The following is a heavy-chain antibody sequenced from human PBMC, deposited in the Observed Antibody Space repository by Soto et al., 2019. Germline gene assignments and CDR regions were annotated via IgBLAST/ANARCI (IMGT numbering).Heavy chain of an antibody. Sequence: ASVKVSCKASGYTFTSYDINWVRQATGQGLEWMGWMNPNSGNTGYAQKFQGRVTMTRNTSISTAYMELSSLRSEDTAVYYCAREGDDILTGYYNHCYDYWGQGTLVTVSS. J-gene: IGHJ4*02. D-gene: IGHD3-9*01. CDR1: GYTFTSYD. CDR2: MNPNSGNT. V-gene: IGHV1-8*01. CDR3: AREGDDILTGYYNHCYDY.